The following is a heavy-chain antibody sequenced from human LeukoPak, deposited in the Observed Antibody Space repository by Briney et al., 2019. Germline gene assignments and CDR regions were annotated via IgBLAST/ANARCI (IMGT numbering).Heavy chain of an antibody. CDR3: ARVAIFGVVIGYYYYMDV. V-gene: IGHV1-69*13. Sequence: SVKVSCKASGGTFSSYAISWVRQAPGQGLEWVGGIIPIFGTANYAQKFQGRVTITANESTSTAYMELSSLRSEDTAVYYFARVAIFGVVIGYYYYMDVWGKGTTVTVSS. J-gene: IGHJ6*03. D-gene: IGHD3-3*01. CDR2: IIPIFGTA. CDR1: GGTFSSYA.